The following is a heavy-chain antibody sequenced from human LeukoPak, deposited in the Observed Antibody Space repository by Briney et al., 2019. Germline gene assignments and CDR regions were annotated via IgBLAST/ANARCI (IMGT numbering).Heavy chain of an antibody. CDR3: ASVIADGYFDY. J-gene: IGHJ4*02. CDR2: IKQDGSEK. D-gene: IGHD6-13*01. V-gene: IGHV3-7*01. Sequence: GGSLRLSCAASGFSFSNAWMTWVRQAPGKGLEWVANIKQDGSEKYYVDSVKGRFTISRDNAKNSLYLQMNSLRAEDTAVYYCASVIADGYFDYWGQGTLVTVSS. CDR1: GFSFSNAW.